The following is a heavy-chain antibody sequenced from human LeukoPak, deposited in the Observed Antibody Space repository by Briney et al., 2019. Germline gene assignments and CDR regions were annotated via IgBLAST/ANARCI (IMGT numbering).Heavy chain of an antibody. V-gene: IGHV5-10-1*01. CDR1: GYSFTSYW. J-gene: IGHJ6*02. Sequence: GESLRISCQGSGYSFTSYWISWVRPMPGKGLEWMGRIDPSDSYTNYSPSFQGHVTISADKSIGTAYLQWSSLKASDTAMYYCARDYDYSNPYYYYYGMDVWGQGTTVTVSS. CDR3: ARDYDYSNPYYYYYGMDV. D-gene: IGHD4-11*01. CDR2: IDPSDSYT.